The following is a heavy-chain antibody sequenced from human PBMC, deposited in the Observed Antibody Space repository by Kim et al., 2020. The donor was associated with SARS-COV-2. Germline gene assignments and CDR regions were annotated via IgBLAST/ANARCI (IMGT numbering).Heavy chain of an antibody. CDR3: ARHSGVYYGSGSDGMDV. Sequence: SETLSLTCTVSGGSISSSFNYWCWIRQPPGKGLGWIGSIYYSGITYYNSSLKSRVTISVDTSKNQFSLKLSSVTAADTAVYYCARHSGVYYGSGSDGMDVGGQGTTATVSS. J-gene: IGHJ6*02. CDR1: GGSISSSFNY. V-gene: IGHV4-39*01. CDR2: IYYSGIT. D-gene: IGHD3-10*01.